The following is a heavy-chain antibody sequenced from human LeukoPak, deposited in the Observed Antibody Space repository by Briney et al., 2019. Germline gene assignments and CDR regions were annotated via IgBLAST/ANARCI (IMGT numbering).Heavy chain of an antibody. V-gene: IGHV5-51*01. CDR3: SRGPSILGYCSSTSCYPRFDP. CDR1: GYSFTSYW. D-gene: IGHD2-2*01. J-gene: IGHJ5*02. CDR2: IYPGDSDT. Sequence: GGSLRLSCKGSGYSFTSYWIGWVRQMPGKGLEWMGIIYPGDSDTRYSPSFQGQVTISAVKSISTAYLQWSSLKASDTAMYYCSRGPSILGYCSSTSCYPRFDPWGQGTLVTVSS.